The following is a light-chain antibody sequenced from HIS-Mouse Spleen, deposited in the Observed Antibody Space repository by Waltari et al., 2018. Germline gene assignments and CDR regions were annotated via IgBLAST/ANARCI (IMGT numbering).Light chain of an antibody. CDR2: RNN. CDR3: AAWDDSLSGPV. V-gene: IGLV1-47*01. Sequence: QSVLTQPPSASGTPGQRVTISCSGSSSNLGSTYVYWYQQLPGTAPKLLTYRNNQRPSGVPDRFSGSKSGTSASLAISGLRSEDEADYYCAAWDDSLSGPVFGGGTKLTVL. CDR1: SSNLGSTY. J-gene: IGLJ3*02.